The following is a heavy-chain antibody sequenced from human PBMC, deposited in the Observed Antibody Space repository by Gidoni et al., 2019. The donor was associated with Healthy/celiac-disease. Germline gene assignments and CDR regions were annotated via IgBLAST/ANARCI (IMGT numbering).Heavy chain of an antibody. CDR2: SSSSSSYI. CDR3: AREDIVVVPAADTSYYYYMDV. V-gene: IGHV3-21*01. CDR1: GFSFRRYS. Sequence: EVQLVESGGGLVMPGGSLGLPCVASGFSFRRYSMNWVRQAPGKGLEWVSSSSSSSSYIYYADSVKGRCTISRDNAKNSLYLQMNSLRAEDTAVYYCAREDIVVVPAADTSYYYYMDVWGKGTTVTVSS. J-gene: IGHJ6*03. D-gene: IGHD2-2*01.